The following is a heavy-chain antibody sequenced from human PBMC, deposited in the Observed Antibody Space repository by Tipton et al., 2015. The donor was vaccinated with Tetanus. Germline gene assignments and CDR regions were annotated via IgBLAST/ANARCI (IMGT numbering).Heavy chain of an antibody. Sequence: SLRLSCAASGFTFSNYGMHWVRQAPGKGLEWVAVIWNYGSNKYYADSVKGRFTISRDNAKNSLYLQMNSLRAEDTALYYCARAELRRGFSGYLYSDLWGRGILVTVSS. D-gene: IGHD5-12*01. CDR3: ARAELRRGFSGYLYSDL. J-gene: IGHJ2*01. V-gene: IGHV3-33*01. CDR2: IWNYGSNK. CDR1: GFTFSNYG.